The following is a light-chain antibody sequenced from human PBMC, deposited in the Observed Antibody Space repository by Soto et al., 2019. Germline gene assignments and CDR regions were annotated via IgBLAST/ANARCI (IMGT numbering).Light chain of an antibody. J-gene: IGKJ1*01. CDR1: QSVSSTY. CDR2: GAS. CDR3: QQYGSSPVT. Sequence: EIVLTQSPGTLSLSPGERATLSCRASQSVSSTYLAWYQHKPGQAPRLLIYGASSRATGIPDRFSGSGSGTDFTLTISRLEPVDFAVYYCQQYGSSPVTFGQGTKVEIK. V-gene: IGKV3-20*01.